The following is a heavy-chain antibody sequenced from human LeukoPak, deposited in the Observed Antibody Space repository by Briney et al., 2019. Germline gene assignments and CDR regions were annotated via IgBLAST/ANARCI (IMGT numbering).Heavy chain of an antibody. CDR1: GFTVSNNY. CDR3: ASIRGTFGY. D-gene: IGHD1-26*01. V-gene: IGHV3-72*01. Sequence: GGSLRLSCAASGFTVSNNYMTWVRQAPGKGLEWVGRTRNKANSYITEYAASVKGRFTISRDDSKNSLYLQMSSLKTDDTAIYYCASIRGTFGYWGQGTLVTVSS. J-gene: IGHJ4*02. CDR2: TRNKANSYIT.